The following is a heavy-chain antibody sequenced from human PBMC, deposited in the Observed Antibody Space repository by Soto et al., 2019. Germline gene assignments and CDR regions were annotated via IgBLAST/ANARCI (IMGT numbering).Heavy chain of an antibody. CDR2: IYHSGST. D-gene: IGHD3-16*01. V-gene: IGHV4-30-2*01. CDR3: ARGANMITFGGVITDFDY. CDR1: GGSISSGGYY. Sequence: SETLSLTCTVSGGSISSGGYYWSWIRQHPGKGLEWIGYIYHSGSTYYNPSLKSRVTISVDRSKNQFSLKLSSVTAADTAVYYCARGANMITFGGVITDFDYWGQGTLVTVSS. J-gene: IGHJ4*02.